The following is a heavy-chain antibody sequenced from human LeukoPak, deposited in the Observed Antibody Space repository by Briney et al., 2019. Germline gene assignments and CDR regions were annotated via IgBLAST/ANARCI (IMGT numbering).Heavy chain of an antibody. J-gene: IGHJ4*02. Sequence: GGSLRLSCAASGFTFSSYSMNWVRQAPGKGLEWVSYISESGYTIYYADSVKGRFTISRDNAKNSLYLQMNSLRAEDTGVYYCAKDRIGYCSSASCPYDYWGQGTLVTVSS. CDR2: ISESGYTI. CDR3: AKDRIGYCSSASCPYDY. CDR1: GFTFSSYS. V-gene: IGHV3-48*04. D-gene: IGHD2-2*03.